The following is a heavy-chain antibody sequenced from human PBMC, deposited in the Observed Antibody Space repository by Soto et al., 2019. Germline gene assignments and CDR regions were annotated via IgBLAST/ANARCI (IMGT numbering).Heavy chain of an antibody. D-gene: IGHD6-13*01. J-gene: IGHJ5*02. CDR3: TRDASRDSSARGWFDP. CDR2: ISSNSAYI. V-gene: IGHV3-21*01. CDR1: GFTFRSFT. Sequence: LRLSCAASGFTFRSFTMNWVRQAPGKGLEWVSTISSNSAYIYYTDALRGRFTISRDNAKNSLHLQMNSLRAEDTAVYYCTRDASRDSSARGWFDPSGPGTLVTVYS.